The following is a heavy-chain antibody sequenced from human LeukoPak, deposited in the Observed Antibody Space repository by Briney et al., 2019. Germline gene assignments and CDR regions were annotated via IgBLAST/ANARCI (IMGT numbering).Heavy chain of an antibody. CDR3: ARRSWLGALPHYYYGMDV. J-gene: IGHJ6*02. D-gene: IGHD3-10*01. CDR2: IYHSGST. CDR1: GGSISSGGYS. Sequence: PSQTLSLPCAVSGGSISSGGYSWSWIRQPPGKGLEWIGYIYHSGSTYYNPSLKSRVTISVDRSKNQFSLKLSSVTAADTAVYYCARRSWLGALPHYYYGMDVWGQGTTVTVSS. V-gene: IGHV4-30-2*01.